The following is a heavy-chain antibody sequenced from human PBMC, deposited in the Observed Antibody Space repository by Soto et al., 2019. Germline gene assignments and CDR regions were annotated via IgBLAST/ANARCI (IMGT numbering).Heavy chain of an antibody. CDR3: ARHSGSLRSYWYFDR. V-gene: IGHV1-18*01. Sequence: QVQLVQSGAEVKKPGASVKVSCKASGYTFTNYGINWVRQAPGQGLEWMGWISAYNGNTNYAQKFQDRVTMTTDTSTSTAYMELRSLRSDDTAVYYCARHSGSLRSYWYFDRWGRGTLVTVSS. CDR2: ISAYNGNT. J-gene: IGHJ2*01. CDR1: GYTFTNYG. D-gene: IGHD1-26*01.